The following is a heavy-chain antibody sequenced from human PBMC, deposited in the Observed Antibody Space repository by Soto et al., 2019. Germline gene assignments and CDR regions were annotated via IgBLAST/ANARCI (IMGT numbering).Heavy chain of an antibody. V-gene: IGHV4-34*01. CDR2: INDSGST. Sequence: PSETLSLTCAVSGGSFRGYFWSWIRQSPDKGLEWIGEINDSGSTYYNPSFKSRLTISVDTSKSQISLTLTSVTAADSAVYYCQEGDFWGQGTRVTVSS. J-gene: IGHJ4*02. CDR3: QEGDF. CDR1: GGSFRGYF.